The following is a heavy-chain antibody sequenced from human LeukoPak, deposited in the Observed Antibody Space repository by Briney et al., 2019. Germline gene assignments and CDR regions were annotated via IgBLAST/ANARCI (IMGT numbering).Heavy chain of an antibody. CDR1: GLSVTDYH. CDR2: IYSGGST. V-gene: IGHV3-53*01. CDR3: ARDPSYGDYTRFDF. J-gene: IGHJ4*02. D-gene: IGHD4-17*01. Sequence: PGGSLRLSCPASGLSVTDYHMNWARQAPGKGRGRVSVIYSGGSTDYADSVEGRFTISRDNSENTVYIEVNTLRAEDTAVYYCARDPSYGDYTRFDFWGQGALVTISS.